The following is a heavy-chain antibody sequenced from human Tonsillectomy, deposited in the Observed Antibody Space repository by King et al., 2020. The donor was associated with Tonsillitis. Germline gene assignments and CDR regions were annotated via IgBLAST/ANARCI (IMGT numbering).Heavy chain of an antibody. V-gene: IGHV3-66*01. J-gene: IGHJ4*02. D-gene: IGHD2-2*01. CDR3: ATDEAAMLDF. CDR1: GLTVSSYH. CDR2: IYGGGIT. Sequence: VQLVESGGGLVQPGGSLRLSCAASGLTVSSYHMHWVRQAPGKGLEWVAFIYGGGITSYSDSVKGGFTVSCDTSKNTVSLQMSSLRVEDTAVYYCATDEAAMLDFWGQGALVTGSS.